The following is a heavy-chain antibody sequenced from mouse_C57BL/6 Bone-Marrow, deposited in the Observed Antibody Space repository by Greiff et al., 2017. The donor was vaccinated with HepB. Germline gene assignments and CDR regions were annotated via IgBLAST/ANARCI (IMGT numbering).Heavy chain of an antibody. V-gene: IGHV1-69*01. Sequence: VQLQQPGAELVMPGASVKLSCKASGYTFTSYWMHWVKQRPGQGLEWIGEIDPSDSYTNYNQKFKGKSTLTVDKSSSTAYMQLSSLTSEDSAVYYCARTYYGSSYARDYWGQGTSVTVSS. D-gene: IGHD1-1*01. CDR3: ARTYYGSSYARDY. CDR1: GYTFTSYW. CDR2: IDPSDSYT. J-gene: IGHJ4*01.